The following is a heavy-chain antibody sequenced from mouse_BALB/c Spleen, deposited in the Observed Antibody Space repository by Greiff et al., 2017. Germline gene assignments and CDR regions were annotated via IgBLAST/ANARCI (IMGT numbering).Heavy chain of an antibody. Sequence: VQLKQSGAELVKPGASVKLSCTASGFNIKDTYMHWVKQRPEQGLEWIGRIDPANGNTKYDPKFQGKATITADTSSNTAYLQLSSLTSEDTAVYYCARQAPKSHYYAMDYWGQGTSVTVSS. CDR3: ARQAPKSHYYAMDY. V-gene: IGHV14-3*02. CDR1: GFNIKDTY. J-gene: IGHJ4*01. CDR2: IDPANGNT.